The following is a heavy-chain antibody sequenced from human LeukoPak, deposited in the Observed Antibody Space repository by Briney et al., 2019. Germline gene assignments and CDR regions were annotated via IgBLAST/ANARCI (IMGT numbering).Heavy chain of an antibody. Sequence: SETLSLXCTVSGGSIGTYYWSWIRQPAGKGLEWIGRIFTTGGANYNPSLKSRVTMSLDTSQNLFSLKLNSVAAADTAVHYCVRDGPSWGLLWGPGALVTVSS. CDR3: VRDGPSWGLL. CDR1: GGSIGTYY. CDR2: IFTTGGA. V-gene: IGHV4-4*07. J-gene: IGHJ4*02. D-gene: IGHD7-27*01.